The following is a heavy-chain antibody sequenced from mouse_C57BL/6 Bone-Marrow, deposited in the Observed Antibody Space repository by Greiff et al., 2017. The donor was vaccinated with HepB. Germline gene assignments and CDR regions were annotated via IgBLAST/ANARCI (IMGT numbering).Heavy chain of an antibody. Sequence: QVHVKQSGAELVRPGTSVKMSCKASGYTFTNYWIGWAKQRPGHGLEWIGDIYPGGGYTNYNEKFKGKATLTADKSSSTAYMQFSSLTSEDSAIYYCARGCSGCYFDYWGQGTTLTVSA. CDR2: IYPGGGYT. CDR3: ARGCSGCYFDY. V-gene: IGHV1-63*01. CDR1: GYTFTNYW. D-gene: IGHD3-3*01. J-gene: IGHJ2*01.